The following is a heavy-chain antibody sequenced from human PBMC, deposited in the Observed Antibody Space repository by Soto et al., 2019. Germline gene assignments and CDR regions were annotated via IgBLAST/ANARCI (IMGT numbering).Heavy chain of an antibody. D-gene: IGHD6-6*01. CDR2: MNPNSGNT. J-gene: IGHJ5*02. CDR3: ARGLAARALSWFDP. V-gene: IGHV1-8*01. CDR1: GYTFTSYD. Sequence: QVQLVQSGAEVKKPGASVKVSCKASGYTFTSYDINWVRQATGQGLEWMGWMNPNSGNTGYAQKFQGRVTMTWNTSISTAYMELSSLRSEDTAVYYCARGLAARALSWFDPWGQGTLVTVSS.